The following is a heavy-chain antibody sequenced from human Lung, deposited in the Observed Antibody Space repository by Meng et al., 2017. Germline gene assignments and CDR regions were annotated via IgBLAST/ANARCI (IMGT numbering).Heavy chain of an antibody. Sequence: QVHLVQSGLEVKKPGASVKVSCKASGYTFTIYGISWLRQAPGQGLEWMGWIDPGNGNRDFAEKFQDRLTMSNDTSSSTVYMELTRLTSDDTAVYYCARDRQWLFDYWGQGALVTVSS. CDR2: IDPGNGNR. CDR1: GYTFTIYG. D-gene: IGHD6-19*01. V-gene: IGHV1-18*01. CDR3: ARDRQWLFDY. J-gene: IGHJ4*02.